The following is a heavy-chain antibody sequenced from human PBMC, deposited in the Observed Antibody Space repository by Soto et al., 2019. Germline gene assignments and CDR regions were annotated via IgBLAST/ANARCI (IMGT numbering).Heavy chain of an antibody. CDR1: GDSVSNNSSA. CDR3: AREGRLAASIFHNWFDP. J-gene: IGHJ5*02. D-gene: IGHD3-3*02. Sequence: SQTLSLACAISGDSVSNNSSACNFIRQSPSRGLEWLGRTYYRSKWFNNYALSVKGRITINPDTSKNQFSLQLNSVTPEDTAVYYCAREGRLAASIFHNWFDPWGQGTLVTVSS. CDR2: TYYRSKWFN. V-gene: IGHV6-1*01.